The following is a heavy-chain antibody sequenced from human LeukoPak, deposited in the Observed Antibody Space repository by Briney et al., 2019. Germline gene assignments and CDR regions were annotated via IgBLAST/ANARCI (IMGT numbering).Heavy chain of an antibody. Sequence: SETLSLTCAVSGDSISSSNWWSRVRQPPGKGLEWIGEIYHSGSTNYNPSLKSRVTISVDKSKNQFSLKLSSVTAADTAVYYCARDRYGSGIAFDYWGQGTLVTVSS. CDR1: GDSISSSNW. CDR3: ARDRYGSGIAFDY. V-gene: IGHV4-4*02. D-gene: IGHD3-10*01. CDR2: IYHSGST. J-gene: IGHJ4*02.